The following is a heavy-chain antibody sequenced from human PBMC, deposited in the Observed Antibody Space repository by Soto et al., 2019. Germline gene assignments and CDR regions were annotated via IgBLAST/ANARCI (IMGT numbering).Heavy chain of an antibody. CDR3: ARHGSISSPYYYYYGMDV. CDR2: IYPGDSDT. J-gene: IGHJ6*02. V-gene: IGHV5-51*01. CDR1: GYSFTSYW. Sequence: LGESLKISCKGSGYSFTSYWIGWVRQMPGKGLEWMGIIYPGDSDTRYSPSFQGQVTISADKSISTAYLQWSSLKASDTAMYYCARHGSISSPYYYYYGMDVWGQGTTVTVSS. D-gene: IGHD3-3*02.